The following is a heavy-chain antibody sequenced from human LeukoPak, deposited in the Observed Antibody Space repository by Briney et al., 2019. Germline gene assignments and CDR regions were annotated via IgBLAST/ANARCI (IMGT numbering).Heavy chain of an antibody. CDR2: IYYSGST. D-gene: IGHD3-9*01. Sequence: SETLSLTCAVYGGSFSGYYWGWIRQPPGKGLEWIGSIYYSGSTYYNPSLKSRVTISVDTSKNQFSLKLSSVTAADTAVYYCAIELRYFDWLSNYYYYYYMDVWGKGTTVTVSS. V-gene: IGHV4-34*01. J-gene: IGHJ6*03. CDR1: GGSFSGYY. CDR3: AIELRYFDWLSNYYYYYYMDV.